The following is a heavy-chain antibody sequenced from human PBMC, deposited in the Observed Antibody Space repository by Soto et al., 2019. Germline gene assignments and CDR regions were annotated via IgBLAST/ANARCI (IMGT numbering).Heavy chain of an antibody. CDR1: RESINSYY. CDR2: IYYSGST. D-gene: IGHD3-16*01. J-gene: IGHJ6*03. V-gene: IGHV4-59*07. CDR3: ARRQGGGYYYYYYMDV. Sequence: SDTPSLTCTASRESINSYYWSLIRQPPGKGLEWIGYIYYSGSTNYNPSLKSRVTISVERSKNQFSLKLSSVTAADTAVYYCARRQGGGYYYYYYMDVWGKGTTVTGSS.